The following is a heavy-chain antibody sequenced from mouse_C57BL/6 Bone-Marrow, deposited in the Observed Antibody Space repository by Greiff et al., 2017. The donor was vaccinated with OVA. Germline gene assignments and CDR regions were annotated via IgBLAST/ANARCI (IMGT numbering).Heavy chain of an antibody. J-gene: IGHJ2*01. CDR1: GFTFSDYG. CDR3: ARRDGYDCFRFDY. D-gene: IGHD2-2*01. CDR2: ISSGSSTI. V-gene: IGHV5-17*01. Sequence: EVKLVESGGGLVKPGGSLKLSCAASGFTFSDYGMHWVRQAPEKGLEWVAYISSGSSTIYYADTVKGRFTISRDNATNTLFLQRTSLRSEDTAMYYCARRDGYDCFRFDYWGQGTTLTVSS.